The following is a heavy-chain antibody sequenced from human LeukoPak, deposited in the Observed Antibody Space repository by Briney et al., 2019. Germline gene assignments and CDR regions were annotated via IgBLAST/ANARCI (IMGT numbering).Heavy chain of an antibody. Sequence: GGSLRLSCAASGFTVSSNYMSWVRQAPGKGLEWVSVIYRGGSTYYADSVKGRFTISRDNSKNTLYLQMNSLRAEDTAVYYCARLYCSGGSCYLDYWGQGTLVTVSS. CDR3: ARLYCSGGSCYLDY. CDR1: GFTVSSNY. V-gene: IGHV3-53*01. J-gene: IGHJ4*02. D-gene: IGHD2-15*01. CDR2: IYRGGST.